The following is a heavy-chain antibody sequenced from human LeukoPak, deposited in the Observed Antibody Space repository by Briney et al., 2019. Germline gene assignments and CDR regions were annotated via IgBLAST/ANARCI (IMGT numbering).Heavy chain of an antibody. J-gene: IGHJ6*02. D-gene: IGHD3-16*01. CDR2: ISGSSGII. V-gene: IGHV3-48*04. CDR3: ARGGGLDV. CDR1: GFTFNTYT. Sequence: GGSLRLSCAASGFTFNTYTMNWVRQAPGKGLEWVSYISGSSGIIDYADSVKGRLTISRDNAKNSLYLQMSNLRAEDTAVYFCARGGGLDVWGQGATVTVSS.